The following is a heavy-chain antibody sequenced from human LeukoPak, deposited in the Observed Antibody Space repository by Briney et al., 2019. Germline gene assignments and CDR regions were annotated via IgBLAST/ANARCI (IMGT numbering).Heavy chain of an antibody. V-gene: IGHV3-30*18. CDR1: GFTFSSYG. CDR2: ISYDGNTK. CDR3: ANGDPGPADHPMNDYYYGLDV. Sequence: PGGSLRLSCAASGFTFSSYGMHWVRQAPGKGLEWVAFISYDGNTKYYSGSAKGRFTISRDNSKNTLYLQMNSLRPEDTAVYYCANGDPGPADHPMNDYYYGLDVWGQGTTVIVSS. D-gene: IGHD2-2*01. J-gene: IGHJ6*02.